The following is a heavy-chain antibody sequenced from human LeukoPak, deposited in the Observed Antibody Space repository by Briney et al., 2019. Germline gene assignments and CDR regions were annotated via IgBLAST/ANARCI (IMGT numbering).Heavy chain of an antibody. CDR1: GFTFSSYG. J-gene: IGHJ4*02. V-gene: IGHV3-23*01. D-gene: IGHD1-1*01. Sequence: GGSVCFTCAPSGFTFSSYGLIWVRQAPGKGLEWVSAISGSGGSTYYADSVKGRFTISRDTAKNTLYLQMNSLRAEDTAVYYWTTPDLFNYWGQGTLVTVSS. CDR2: ISGSGGST. CDR3: TTPDLFNY.